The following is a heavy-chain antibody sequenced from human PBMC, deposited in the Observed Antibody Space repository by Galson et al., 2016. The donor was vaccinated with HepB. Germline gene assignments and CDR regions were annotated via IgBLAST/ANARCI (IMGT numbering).Heavy chain of an antibody. V-gene: IGHV3-66*03. J-gene: IGHJ4*02. D-gene: IGHD5-24*01. CDR3: TKDEMATVRLGFDY. CDR2: VYTYGST. CDR1: GFTVSSTS. Sequence: SLRLSGASSGFTVSSTSMNWVRHAPGRGLEWGSVVYTYGSTYYADSWKGRFTISRDNARNSVYLQMNSLGVEDTAVYNCTKDEMATVRLGFDYWGQGTLVTVSS.